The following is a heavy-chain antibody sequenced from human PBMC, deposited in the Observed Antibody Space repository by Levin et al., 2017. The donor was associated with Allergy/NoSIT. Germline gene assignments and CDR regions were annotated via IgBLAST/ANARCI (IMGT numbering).Heavy chain of an antibody. D-gene: IGHD4-17*01. Sequence: TSETLSLTCTVSGGSISSYYWSWIRQPAGKGLEWIGRIYTSGSTNYNPSLKSRVTMSVDTSKNQFSLKLSSVTAADTAVYYCARGRTYGDYYPVVDWFDPWGQGTLVTVSS. CDR3: ARGRTYGDYYPVVDWFDP. V-gene: IGHV4-4*07. J-gene: IGHJ5*02. CDR2: IYTSGST. CDR1: GGSISSYY.